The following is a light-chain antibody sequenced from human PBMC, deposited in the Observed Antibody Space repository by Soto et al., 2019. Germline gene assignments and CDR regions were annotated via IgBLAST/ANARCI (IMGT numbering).Light chain of an antibody. CDR3: GAWDSRLTTVL. J-gene: IGLJ2*01. CDR2: DNN. V-gene: IGLV1-51*01. CDR1: SSNIGNNY. Sequence: QSVLTQPPSVSAAPGQKVTISCSGSSSNIGNNYVSWYQQFPGTAPKLLIYDNNKRPSGIPDRFSGSNSGSSATLGITGLQTGDEADYYCGAWDSRLTTVLFGGGTKLTVL.